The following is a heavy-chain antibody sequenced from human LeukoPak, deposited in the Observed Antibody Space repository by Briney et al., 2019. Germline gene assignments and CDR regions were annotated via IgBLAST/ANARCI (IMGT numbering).Heavy chain of an antibody. V-gene: IGHV4-39*07. J-gene: IGHJ4*02. CDR2: IYYSGST. D-gene: IGHD3-10*01. CDR1: GGSISSSSYY. Sequence: SETLSLTCTVSGGSISSSSYYWGWIRQPPGKGLEWIGSIYYSGSTHYNPSLKSRVTISVDTSKNQFSLKLSSVTAADTAVYYCARDDTMVRGVDYWGQGTLVTVSS. CDR3: ARDDTMVRGVDY.